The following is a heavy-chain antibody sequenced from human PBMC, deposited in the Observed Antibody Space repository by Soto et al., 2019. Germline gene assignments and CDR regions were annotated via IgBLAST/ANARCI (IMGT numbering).Heavy chain of an antibody. CDR2: ITGSGGSM. CDR1: GFTFSTYA. CDR3: AKARDYYGAGYDY. J-gene: IGHJ4*02. V-gene: IGHV3-23*01. Sequence: EVQLLESGGGLVQPGGSRRLSCAASGFTFSTYAMGWVRQAPGKGLEWVSGITGSGGSMYYAYSVKGRFTISRDNSKNTLYMQMNSLRAEDTAVYHCAKARDYYGAGYDYWGQGALVTVSS. D-gene: IGHD3-10*01.